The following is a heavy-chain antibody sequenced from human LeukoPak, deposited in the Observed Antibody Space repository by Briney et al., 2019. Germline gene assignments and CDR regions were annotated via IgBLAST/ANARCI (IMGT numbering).Heavy chain of an antibody. J-gene: IGHJ4*02. D-gene: IGHD5-12*01. Sequence: GGSLRLSCAASGFTSSGYAMGWVRQAPGKGLEWVSTISGIGSNTYYADSVKGRFTISRDNSKNTLYLQMNSLRAEDTAVCFCAARPPVIVAGPFDYWGQGILVTVSS. CDR3: AARPPVIVAGPFDY. CDR2: ISGIGSNT. CDR1: GFTSSGYA. V-gene: IGHV3-23*01.